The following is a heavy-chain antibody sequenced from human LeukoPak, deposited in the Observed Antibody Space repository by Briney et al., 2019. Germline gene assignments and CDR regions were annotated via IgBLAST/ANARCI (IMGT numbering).Heavy chain of an antibody. CDR3: ARGRYSWFDP. CDR2: INHSGST. J-gene: IGHJ5*02. Sequence: SETLSLTCAVYGGSFSGYYWSWIRQPPGKGLEWIGEINHSGSTNYHPSLKSRVTISVDTSKNQFSLKLSSVTAADTAVYYCARGRYSWFDPWGQGTLVTVSS. V-gene: IGHV4-34*01. CDR1: GGSFSGYY.